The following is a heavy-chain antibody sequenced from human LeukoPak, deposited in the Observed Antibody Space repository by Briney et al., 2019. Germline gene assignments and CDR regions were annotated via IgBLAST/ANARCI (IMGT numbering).Heavy chain of an antibody. J-gene: IGHJ1*01. CDR1: GFTFSNYA. Sequence: GGSLRLSCATSGFTFSNYAMSWGRQAPGQGLEWVDNINQGGNVQHYVDSVKGGFTISKDNAENSLSLHMNSLRADDTAVYYCARGDGGDQGYFQDWGQGTLVTVSS. CDR3: ARGDGGDQGYFQD. CDR2: INQGGNVQ. V-gene: IGHV3-7*04. D-gene: IGHD4-23*01.